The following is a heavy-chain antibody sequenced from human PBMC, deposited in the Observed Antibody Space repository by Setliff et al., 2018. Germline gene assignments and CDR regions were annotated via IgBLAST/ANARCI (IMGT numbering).Heavy chain of an antibody. CDR1: GFTFKTYS. D-gene: IGHD5-18*01. CDR3: ATFRGYTYGYDY. V-gene: IGHV1-18*01. J-gene: IGHJ4*02. CDR2: ISGYNGNT. Sequence: ASVKVSCKASGFTFKTYSFSWIRQAPGQGLEWVGRISGYNGNTIYAQNFQGRVTMTTDASTNTAYMELRSLGSDDTAVYYCATFRGYTYGYDYWGQGTLVTVSS.